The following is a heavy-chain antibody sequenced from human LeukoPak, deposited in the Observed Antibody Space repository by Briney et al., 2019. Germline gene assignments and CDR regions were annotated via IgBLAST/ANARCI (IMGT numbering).Heavy chain of an antibody. CDR3: ARHKVAYFDL. V-gene: IGHV1-8*03. CDR2: INPNNGNA. Sequence: ASVKVSCKASGYTFTMSDINWFRQAPGQGPEWMGWINPNNGNAGYAQKFQGRVNISRDTSISTAYMELSSLRSEDTAVYYCARHKVAYFDLWGRGTLVTVSS. J-gene: IGHJ2*01. D-gene: IGHD5-12*01. CDR1: GYTFTMSD.